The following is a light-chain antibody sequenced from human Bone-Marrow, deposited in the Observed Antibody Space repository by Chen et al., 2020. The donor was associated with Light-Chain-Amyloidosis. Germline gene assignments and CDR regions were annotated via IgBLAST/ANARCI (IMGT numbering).Light chain of an antibody. V-gene: IGKV3-20*01. J-gene: IGKJ4*01. Sequence: EIVLTQSPGTLSLSPGEGANLSCRASQTISSNYLTWYQQKFGQAPRLLIYGSSRRATGIPDRFTGSGSGTDVTLTINRLEPEDFEMYYCQQYGTSPLTFGGGTKVEIK. CDR3: QQYGTSPLT. CDR2: GSS. CDR1: QTISSNY.